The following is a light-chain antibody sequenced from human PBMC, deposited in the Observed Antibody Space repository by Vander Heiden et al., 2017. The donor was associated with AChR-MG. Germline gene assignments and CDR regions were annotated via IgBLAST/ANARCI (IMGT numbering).Light chain of an antibody. J-gene: IGLJ2*01. CDR1: SSDVGGYNY. V-gene: IGLV2-14*01. CDR3: SSYTSSSTPHVV. Sequence: QSALTQPASVSGSPGQSITISCTGTSSDVGGYNYVSWYQQHPGKAPKLMIYDVSKRPSGGANRFSGSKSGNTASLTISGLQAEDEADYYCSSYTSSSTPHVVFGGGTKLTVL. CDR2: DVS.